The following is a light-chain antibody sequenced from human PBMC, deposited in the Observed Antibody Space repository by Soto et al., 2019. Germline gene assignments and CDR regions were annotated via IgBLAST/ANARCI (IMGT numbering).Light chain of an antibody. CDR2: DVS. CDR1: SSDVGGYNY. Sequence: QPVLTQPASVSGSPGQSITISCTGTSSDVGGYNYVSWYQQHPGKAPKLIIYDVSNRPSGASNRFSGSKSGNTASLTISGLQAEDEADYYCSSHTSSGTLGIFGGGTKVTVL. CDR3: SSHTSSGTLGI. V-gene: IGLV2-14*03. J-gene: IGLJ2*01.